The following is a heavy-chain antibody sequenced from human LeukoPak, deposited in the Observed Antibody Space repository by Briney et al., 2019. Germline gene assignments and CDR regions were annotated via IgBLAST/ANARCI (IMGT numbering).Heavy chain of an antibody. Sequence: GGSLRLSCAASGFTFSSYSMNWVRQAPGKGLEWVSLISWDGGSTYYADSVKGRFTISRDNSKNSLYLQMNSLRAEDTALYYCAKDMSRYYYDSNLGPDYWGQGTLVTVSS. CDR3: AKDMSRYYYDSNLGPDY. J-gene: IGHJ4*02. D-gene: IGHD3-22*01. CDR1: GFTFSSYS. V-gene: IGHV3-43D*03. CDR2: ISWDGGST.